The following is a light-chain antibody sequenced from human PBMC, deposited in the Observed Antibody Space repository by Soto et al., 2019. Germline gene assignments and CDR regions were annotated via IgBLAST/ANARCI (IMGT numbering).Light chain of an antibody. CDR3: SSYTTSSSYV. CDR2: EVS. V-gene: IGLV2-14*01. J-gene: IGLJ1*01. CDR1: SSDFCTYNY. Sequence: QSALTQPASVSGSPGQSITISCTGTSSDFCTYNYVSWYQQHPGKAPKLMIYEVSNRPSGVSNRFSGFKSGNTASLTISGLQAEDEADYYCSSYTTSSSYVFGTGTKLTVL.